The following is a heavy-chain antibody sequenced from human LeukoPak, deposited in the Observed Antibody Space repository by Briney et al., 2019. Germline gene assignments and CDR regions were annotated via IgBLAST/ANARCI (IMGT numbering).Heavy chain of an antibody. CDR2: IKQDGSEK. V-gene: IGHV3-7*01. CDR1: GFNFGGYW. CDR3: ASPLKEYYYDSSGQHVYYYGMDV. J-gene: IGHJ6*02. D-gene: IGHD3-22*01. Sequence: GGSLRLSCVASGFNFGGYWMSWVRQAPGKGLEWVANIKQDGSEKYYVDSVKGRFTISRDNAKNSLYLQMNSLRAEDTAVYYCASPLKEYYYDSSGQHVYYYGMDVWGQGTTVTVSS.